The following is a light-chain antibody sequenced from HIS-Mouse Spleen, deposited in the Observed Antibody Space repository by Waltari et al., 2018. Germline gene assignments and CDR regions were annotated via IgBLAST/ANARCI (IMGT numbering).Light chain of an antibody. CDR1: ALPKKY. J-gene: IGLJ2*01. CDR2: EDS. Sequence: SYELTQPPSVSVSPGQTARITCSGDALPKKYAYWYQQKSGQAPGLVIYEDSKRPSGIPERVSGSSSGTMATLTSSGAQVEDEADYYCYSTDSSGNHRVFGGGTKLTVL. CDR3: YSTDSSGNHRV. V-gene: IGLV3-10*01.